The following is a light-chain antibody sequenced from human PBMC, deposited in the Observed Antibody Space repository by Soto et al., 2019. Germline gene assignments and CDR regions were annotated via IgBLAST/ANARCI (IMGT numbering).Light chain of an antibody. V-gene: IGKV3-20*01. CDR1: QSINSNS. CDR3: QQCGAPPYT. CDR2: GAS. Sequence: EIVLTQSPGTLSFFPGERATLSCRASQSINSNSLAWYQQKPGQAPRLLIFGASFRVPGIPERFSGSGSGTDFTLSISRLEPEDFAVYFCQQCGAPPYTFGQGTSLEI. J-gene: IGKJ2*01.